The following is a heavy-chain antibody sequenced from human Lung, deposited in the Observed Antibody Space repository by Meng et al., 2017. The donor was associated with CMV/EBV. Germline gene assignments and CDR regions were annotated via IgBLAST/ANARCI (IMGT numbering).Heavy chain of an antibody. CDR3: ARYDFWSGYVD. V-gene: IGHV4-34*01. D-gene: IGHD3-3*01. CDR1: GGSFSGYY. J-gene: IGHJ4*02. CDR2: INHSGST. Sequence: SETLSLXCAVYGGSFSGYYWSWIRQPPGKGLEWIGEINHSGSTNYNPSLKSRVTISVDTSKNQFSLKLSSVTAADTAVYYCARYDFWSGYVDWGQGKLV.